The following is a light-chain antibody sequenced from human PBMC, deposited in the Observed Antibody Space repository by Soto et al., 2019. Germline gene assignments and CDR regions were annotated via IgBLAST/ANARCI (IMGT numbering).Light chain of an antibody. CDR1: QGVNSY. CDR2: TAS. V-gene: IGKV1-9*01. J-gene: IGKJ4*01. CDR3: QQLYTYPLT. Sequence: DIQLTQSPSFLSASVGDRVTVTCRASQGVNSYLAWYQQKPGKAPQLLIYTASTLQIGVPSRFSGSGSGTAFTLTITSLQPEDFAAYYCQQLYTYPLTFGGGTKVEIK.